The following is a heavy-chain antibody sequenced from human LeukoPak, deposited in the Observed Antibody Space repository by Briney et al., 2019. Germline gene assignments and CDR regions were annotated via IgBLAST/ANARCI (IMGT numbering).Heavy chain of an antibody. CDR3: ALRNGHSSSSGDY. CDR2: INHSGST. V-gene: IGHV4-34*01. D-gene: IGHD6-6*01. Sequence: SETLSLTCDVYSGSFSGNYWSWIRQPPGKGLEWIGEINHSGSTNYNPSLKSRVTLSADTSKNQVSLKLTSVSAADTAVYYCALRNGHSSSSGDYWGQGTLVTVSS. J-gene: IGHJ4*02. CDR1: SGSFSGNY.